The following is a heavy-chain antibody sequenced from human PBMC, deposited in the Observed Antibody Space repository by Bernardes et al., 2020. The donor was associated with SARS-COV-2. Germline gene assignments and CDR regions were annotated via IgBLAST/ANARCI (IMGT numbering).Heavy chain of an antibody. CDR2: IHHSGDT. CDR1: AGSFSDYF. J-gene: IGHJ4*02. CDR3: VRKQWLFLKLDS. V-gene: IGHV4-34*01. D-gene: IGHD6-19*01. Sequence: SETLSLTCAVYAGSFSDYFWTWIRQAPGKGLEWIGQIHHSGDTNYNPSLKSRVTISIDTSRSQFSLRLTSVTAADTAVYYCVRKQWLFLKLDSWGQGTQVTVSS.